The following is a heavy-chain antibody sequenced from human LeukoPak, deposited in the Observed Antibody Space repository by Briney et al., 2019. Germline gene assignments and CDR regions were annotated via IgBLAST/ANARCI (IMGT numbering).Heavy chain of an antibody. D-gene: IGHD6-13*01. CDR1: GGTFSSYA. CDR2: IIPIFGTA. CDR3: ARAGRVAAAGIHY. V-gene: IGHV1-69*13. J-gene: IGHJ4*02. Sequence: AASVKVSCKASGGTFSSYAISWVRQAPGQGLEWMGGIIPIFGTANYAQKFQGRVTTTADESTSTAYMELSSLRSEDTAVYYCARAGRVAAAGIHYWGQGTLVTVSS.